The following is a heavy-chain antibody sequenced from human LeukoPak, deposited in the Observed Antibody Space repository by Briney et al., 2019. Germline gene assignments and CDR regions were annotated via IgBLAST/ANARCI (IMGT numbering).Heavy chain of an antibody. CDR3: ARGLLWFGELSGWFDP. V-gene: IGHV4-61*02. CDR1: GGSISSGSYY. D-gene: IGHD3-10*01. CDR2: IYTSESN. J-gene: IGHJ5*02. Sequence: PSQTLSLTCTVSGGSISSGSYYWGWIRQPAGKGLEWIVRIYTSESNNYNPSLKRRITITENTTKNQFSLKLSSVTAADTAVYYCARGLLWFGELSGWFDPWGQGTLVTVSS.